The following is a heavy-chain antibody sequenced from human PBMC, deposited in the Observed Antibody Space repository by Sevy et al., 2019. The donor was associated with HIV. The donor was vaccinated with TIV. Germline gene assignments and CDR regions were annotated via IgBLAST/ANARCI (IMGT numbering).Heavy chain of an antibody. CDR3: VSLFLSYRSGWSYFDY. J-gene: IGHJ4*02. CDR2: IFSSGST. V-gene: IGHV3-66*02. Sequence: GGSLRLSCAISGFTVNDKYIIWVRQAPGKGLEWVSVIFSSGSTYYADSAKSRFTISRDNSKYTVDLQMNSVRAEDTAVYYCVSLFLSYRSGWSYFDYWGQGTLVTVSS. CDR1: GFTVNDKY. D-gene: IGHD6-19*01.